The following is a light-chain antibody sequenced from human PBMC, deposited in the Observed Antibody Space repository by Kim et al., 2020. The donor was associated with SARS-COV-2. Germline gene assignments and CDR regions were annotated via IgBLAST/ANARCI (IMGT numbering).Light chain of an antibody. J-gene: IGLJ3*02. Sequence: ELTQPPSASGTPGQRVTISCSGSSSNIGSNYVYWYQQLPGTAPKLLIYRNNQRPSGVPDRFSGSKSGTSASLAISGLRSEDEADYYCAAWDDSLSAWVFGGGTQLTVL. CDR1: SSNIGSNY. CDR2: RNN. V-gene: IGLV1-47*01. CDR3: AAWDDSLSAWV.